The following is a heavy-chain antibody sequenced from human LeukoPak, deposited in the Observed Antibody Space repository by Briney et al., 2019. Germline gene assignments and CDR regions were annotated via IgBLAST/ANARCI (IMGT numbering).Heavy chain of an antibody. D-gene: IGHD3-3*01. CDR3: AKVPVFSLTISEVVTDDAFDI. Sequence: GGSLRLSCAASGFTFSSYAISWVRQAPGKGLEWVSAISGSGGATYYADSVKGRFTISRDNSKNTRYLQMNSLRAEDTAVYYCAKVPVFSLTISEVVTDDAFDIWGQGTIVTVSS. J-gene: IGHJ3*02. CDR2: ISGSGGAT. CDR1: GFTFSSYA. V-gene: IGHV3-23*01.